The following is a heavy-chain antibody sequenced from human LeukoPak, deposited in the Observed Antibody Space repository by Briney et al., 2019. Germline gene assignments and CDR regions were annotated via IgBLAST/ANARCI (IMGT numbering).Heavy chain of an antibody. CDR3: ARADYGDYYKNWFDP. CDR1: GYTFTSYG. J-gene: IGHJ5*02. CDR2: ISAYNGNT. Sequence: ASVKVSCKASGYTFTSYGISWVRQAPGQGLEWMGWISAYNGNTNYAQKLQGRVTMTTDTSTSTAYMELRSLRSDDTAVYYCARADYGDYYKNWFDPWGQGTLVTVSS. V-gene: IGHV1-18*01. D-gene: IGHD4-17*01.